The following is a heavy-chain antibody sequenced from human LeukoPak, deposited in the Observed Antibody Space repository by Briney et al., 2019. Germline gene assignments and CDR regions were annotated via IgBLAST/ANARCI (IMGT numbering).Heavy chain of an antibody. CDR3: ARSYGSYYLYAIDV. CDR1: GGSINSYY. J-gene: IGHJ6*02. CDR2: IYYSGST. Sequence: SETLSLTCNVSGGSINSYYWSWIRQPPGKGLEWIGYIYYSGSTNYNPSLQSRVTISVDTSKNQVSLKLSSVTAADTAVYYCARSYGSYYLYAIDVWGLGTTVTVSS. D-gene: IGHD3-10*01. V-gene: IGHV4-59*08.